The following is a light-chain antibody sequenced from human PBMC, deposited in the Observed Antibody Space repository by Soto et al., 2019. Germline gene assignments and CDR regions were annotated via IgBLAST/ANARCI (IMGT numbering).Light chain of an antibody. V-gene: IGLV2-14*01. J-gene: IGLJ1*01. CDR1: SSDVGGYIY. CDR2: DVT. Sequence: QSVLTQPASVSGSPGQSITISCTGTSSDVGGYIYVSWYQQHPGKAPKLMIYDVTSRPSGASYRFSGSKSGNTASLTISGLQAEDEADYYCSSYTTTSSYVFGTGTKVTVL. CDR3: SSYTTTSSYV.